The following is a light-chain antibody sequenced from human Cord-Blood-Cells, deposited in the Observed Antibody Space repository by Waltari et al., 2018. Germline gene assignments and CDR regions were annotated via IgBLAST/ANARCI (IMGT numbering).Light chain of an antibody. V-gene: IGKV1-5*03. CDR2: KAS. CDR1: QSISSW. CDR3: QQYNSYRT. Sequence: DIQITQSPSTLSASVRERVTITCRASQSISSWLAWYQPKPGKAPKLLIYKASSLESGVPSRFSGSGSGTEFTLTISSLQPDDFATYYCQQYNSYRTFGQGTKVEIK. J-gene: IGKJ1*01.